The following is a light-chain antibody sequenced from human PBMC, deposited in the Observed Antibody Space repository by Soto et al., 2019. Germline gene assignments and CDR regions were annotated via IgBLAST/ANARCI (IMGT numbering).Light chain of an antibody. CDR2: EVR. Sequence: QSVPTQPASVSGSPGQSITISCAGTMRDVGAYNLVSWYQQHPGRAPQLIIYEVRNRPSGISFRFSGSKSGNTASLTISGLQAEDEADYYCSSYTSKSSLIFGGGTKVTVL. V-gene: IGLV2-14*01. J-gene: IGLJ2*01. CDR3: SSYTSKSSLI. CDR1: MRDVGAYNL.